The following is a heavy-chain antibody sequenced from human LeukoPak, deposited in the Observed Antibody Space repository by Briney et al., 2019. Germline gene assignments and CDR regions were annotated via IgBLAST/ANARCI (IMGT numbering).Heavy chain of an antibody. V-gene: IGHV3-33*01. CDR3: ARAAYDNSGYLTL. D-gene: IGHD3-22*01. CDR2: IWYDGTNK. J-gene: IGHJ4*02. CDR1: GFTLSSYG. Sequence: GGSLRLSCVASGFTLSSYGMHWVRQVPGKGLEWVAVIWYDGTNKYYADSVKGRFTISRDSSKNTLYLQMNSLRAEDTAVYYCARAAYDNSGYLTLWGQGALVTVSS.